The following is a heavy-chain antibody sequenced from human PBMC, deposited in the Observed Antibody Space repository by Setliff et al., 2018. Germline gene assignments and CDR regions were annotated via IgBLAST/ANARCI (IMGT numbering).Heavy chain of an antibody. Sequence: GGSLRLSCAASGFTFSNYRMHWVRQAPGKGLEWVAVIWHDGGNKYHADSVKGRFTISRDNSKNTLYLQMNSLRAEDTAVYYCAKLVGYYDFWSGYSENNWFDPWGQGTLVTVSS. CDR3: AKLVGYYDFWSGYSENNWFDP. CDR2: IWHDGGNK. D-gene: IGHD3-3*01. V-gene: IGHV3-33*06. J-gene: IGHJ5*02. CDR1: GFTFSNYR.